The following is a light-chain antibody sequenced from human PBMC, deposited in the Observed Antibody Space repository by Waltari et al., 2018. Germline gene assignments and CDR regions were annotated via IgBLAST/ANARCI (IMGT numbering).Light chain of an antibody. CDR2: KVS. CDR3: MQGTHWRT. CDR1: QSLVYSDGNTY. V-gene: IGKV2D-30*01. Sequence: DVVMTQSPLSLPVTLGQPASISCRSSQSLVYSDGNTYLNWFQQRPGQSPRRLIYKVSNCDSGVPDRFSGSGSGTDFTLKISRVEAEDVGVYYWMQGTHWRTFGQGTKVEIK. J-gene: IGKJ1*01.